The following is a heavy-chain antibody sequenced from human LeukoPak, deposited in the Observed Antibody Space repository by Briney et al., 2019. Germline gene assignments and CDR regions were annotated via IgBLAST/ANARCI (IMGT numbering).Heavy chain of an antibody. D-gene: IGHD3-10*01. V-gene: IGHV7-4-1*02. CDR3: AGESITMVRGAPDY. CDR2: INTNTGNP. Sequence: ASVKVSCKASGYTFTSYAMNWVRQAPGQGLEWMGWINTNTGNPTYAQGFTGRFVFSLDTSVSTAYLQISSLKAEDTAVYYCAGESITMVRGAPDYWGQGTLVTVSS. CDR1: GYTFTSYA. J-gene: IGHJ4*02.